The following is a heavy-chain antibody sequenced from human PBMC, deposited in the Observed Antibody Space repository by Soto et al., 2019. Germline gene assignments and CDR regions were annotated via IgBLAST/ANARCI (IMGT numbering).Heavy chain of an antibody. D-gene: IGHD3-22*01. CDR2: IIPIFGTA. Sequence: ASVKVSCKASGGTFSSYAISWVRQAPGQGLEWMGGIIPIFGTANYAQKFQGRVTITADESTSTAYMELSSLRSEDTAVYYCARAGDSSGYYGLYYYYGMDVWGQGTTVTVSS. CDR1: GGTFSSYA. V-gene: IGHV1-69*13. CDR3: ARAGDSSGYYGLYYYYGMDV. J-gene: IGHJ6*02.